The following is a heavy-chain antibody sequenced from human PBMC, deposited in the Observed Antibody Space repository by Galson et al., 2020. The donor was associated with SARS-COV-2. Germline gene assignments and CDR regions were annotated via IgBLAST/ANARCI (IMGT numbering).Heavy chain of an antibody. J-gene: IGHJ4*02. V-gene: IGHV3-9*01. CDR2: ISWNSGSI. D-gene: IGHD3-3*01. CDR3: AKEYDFWTTGPPQYYFDY. Sequence: GGSLRLSCAASAFTFDDYAMHWVRQAPGKGLEWVSGISWNSGSIGYADSVKGRFTISRDNAKNSLSLQMNSLRAEDTALYYCAKEYDFWTTGPPQYYFDYWGQGTLVTVSS. CDR1: AFTFDDYA.